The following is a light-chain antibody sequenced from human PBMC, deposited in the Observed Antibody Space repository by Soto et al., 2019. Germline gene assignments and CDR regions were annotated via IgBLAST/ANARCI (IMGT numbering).Light chain of an antibody. CDR1: QSISSY. Sequence: DIQLTQSPSSLSASVGDRVNVTCRASQSISSYLNWHQQKPGKAPKLLIYAASNLQSGVPSRFSGSGSGTDFTLSISSLQPEDFATYYCQQSLSTPWTFGQGTKVEIK. CDR3: QQSLSTPWT. J-gene: IGKJ1*01. CDR2: AAS. V-gene: IGKV1-39*01.